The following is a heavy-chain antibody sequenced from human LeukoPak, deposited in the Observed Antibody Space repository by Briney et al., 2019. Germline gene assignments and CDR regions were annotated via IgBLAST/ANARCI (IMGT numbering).Heavy chain of an antibody. V-gene: IGHV3-53*01. Sequence: GGSLRLSCAASGFTVSTYYMTWVRQAPGKGLECVSVIYSGGSSYYADSVKGRFTVSRDNSKNTLYLQMNSLRAEDTAMYYCARGLGYCTSTTCLLPFDYWGQGTLVTVSS. J-gene: IGHJ4*02. CDR1: GFTVSTYY. D-gene: IGHD2-2*01. CDR2: IYSGGSS. CDR3: ARGLGYCTSTTCLLPFDY.